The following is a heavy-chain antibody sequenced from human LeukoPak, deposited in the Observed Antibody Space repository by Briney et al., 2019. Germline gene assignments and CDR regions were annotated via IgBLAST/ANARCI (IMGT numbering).Heavy chain of an antibody. D-gene: IGHD1-14*01. V-gene: IGHV3-23*01. Sequence: PGGSLRLSCAASGFTFSSYAMSWVRQAPGKGLEWVSAISGSGNYIYYADSVKGRFTISRDNSKNTLYLQINSLRAEDTAVYYCAKTTGAPPYWGQGTLVTVSS. CDR1: GFTFSSYA. J-gene: IGHJ4*02. CDR2: ISGSGNYI. CDR3: AKTTGAPPY.